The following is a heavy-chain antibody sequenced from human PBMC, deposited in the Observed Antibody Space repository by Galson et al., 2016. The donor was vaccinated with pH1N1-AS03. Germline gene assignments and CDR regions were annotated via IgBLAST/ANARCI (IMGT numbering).Heavy chain of an antibody. CDR3: ARHRVELSLGGLDS. V-gene: IGHV4-59*08. CDR2: FDYSGTA. J-gene: IGHJ4*02. Sequence: LSLTCRVSGGSTSNYFWTWIRQPPGKGLEWMGDFDYSGTAKYNPSLKSRVIISADASKKEVYLSLHSVTAAATAIYYCARHRVELSLGGLDSWGPGTLVTVSS. CDR1: GGSTSNYF. D-gene: IGHD3-16*01.